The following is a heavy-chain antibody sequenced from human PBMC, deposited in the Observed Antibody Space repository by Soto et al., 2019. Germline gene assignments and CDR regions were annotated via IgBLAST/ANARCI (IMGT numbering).Heavy chain of an antibody. J-gene: IGHJ5*02. Sequence: PSETLSLTCAVSGYSIRNGHYWGWIRQPPGKGLEWIGTIYHSGSTYYNPSLKSRVTISVDASENHFSLKLSSVTAADTAVYYCARVGPYCGGDCYSPPPWGQGTLVTVSS. D-gene: IGHD2-21*02. CDR2: IYHSGST. CDR3: ARVGPYCGGDCYSPPP. V-gene: IGHV4-38-2*01. CDR1: GYSIRNGHY.